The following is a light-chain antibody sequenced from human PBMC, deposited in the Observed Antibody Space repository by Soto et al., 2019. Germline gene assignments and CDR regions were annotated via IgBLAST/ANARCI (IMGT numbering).Light chain of an antibody. CDR1: HSVSSN. CDR2: GAS. Sequence: EMVMTQSPATLSVSPGERATLSCRASHSVSSNLAWYQQKPGQAPRLLIYGASTRATGVPARFSGSGSGTEFTLTISSLQSGDFAVYHCQHYNSWPRAFGQGTKVESK. V-gene: IGKV3-15*01. CDR3: QHYNSWPRA. J-gene: IGKJ1*01.